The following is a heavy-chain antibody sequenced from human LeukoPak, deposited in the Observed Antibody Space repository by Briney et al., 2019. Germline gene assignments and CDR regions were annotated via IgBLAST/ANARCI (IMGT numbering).Heavy chain of an antibody. J-gene: IGHJ4*02. CDR1: GGSFSGYY. CDR3: ARLRDSSGYYYRFGALDY. V-gene: IGHV4-59*08. CDR2: IYYRGST. Sequence: KPSETLSLTCAVYGGSFSGYYWSWIRQPPGKGLEWIGYIYYRGSTNYNPSLKSRVTISVDTSKNQFSLKLSSVTAADTAVYYCARLRDSSGYYYRFGALDYWGQGTLVTVSS. D-gene: IGHD3-22*01.